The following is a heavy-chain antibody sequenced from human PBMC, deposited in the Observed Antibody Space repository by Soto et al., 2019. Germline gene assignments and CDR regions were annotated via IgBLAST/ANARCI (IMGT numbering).Heavy chain of an antibody. CDR2: VIPLFDTA. Sequence: QVQVVQSGAEVKKPGSSVKVSCKVSGGIFTNNAISWVRQAPGQGLEGLGGVIPLFDTAYYAQIFRGRLKISEDGATTTAYMELSGLTSADTAVYFCATGGHNDGYNFYHGMDVWGQGTTVTVS. CDR1: GGIFTNNA. J-gene: IGHJ6*02. D-gene: IGHD5-18*01. V-gene: IGHV1-69*01. CDR3: ATGGHNDGYNFYHGMDV.